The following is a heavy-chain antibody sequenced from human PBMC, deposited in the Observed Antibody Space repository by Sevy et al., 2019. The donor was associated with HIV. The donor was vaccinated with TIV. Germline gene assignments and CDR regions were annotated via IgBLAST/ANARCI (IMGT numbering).Heavy chain of an antibody. D-gene: IGHD3-22*01. CDR2: ISSNGDST. CDR3: ARDFSTDTSGYYYFDY. V-gene: IGHV3-64*01. Sequence: GGSLRLSCAASGFTFSRYTMHWVRQAPGKGLQYVSTISSNGDSTYYANSVKGRFTISRDNSKNTLFLQMGSLRPEDMAVYYCARDFSTDTSGYYYFDYWGQGTLVTVSS. J-gene: IGHJ4*02. CDR1: GFTFSRYT.